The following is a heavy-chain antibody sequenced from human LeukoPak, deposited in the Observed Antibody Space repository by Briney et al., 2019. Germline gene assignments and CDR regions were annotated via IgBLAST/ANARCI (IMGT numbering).Heavy chain of an antibody. CDR1: GYTFTSYG. CDR3: ARDGLKAYSSWDFDY. D-gene: IGHD6-6*01. J-gene: IGHJ4*02. V-gene: IGHV1-18*01. CDR2: ISAYNGNT. Sequence: ASVKVSCKASGYTFTSYGISWVRQAPGQGLEWMGWISAYNGNTNYAQKLQGRVTMTTDTSTSTAYMELSRLRSDDTAVYYCARDGLKAYSSWDFDYWGQGTLVTVSS.